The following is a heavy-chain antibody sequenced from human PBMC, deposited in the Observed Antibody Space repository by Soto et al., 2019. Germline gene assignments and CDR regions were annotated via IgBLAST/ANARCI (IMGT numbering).Heavy chain of an antibody. CDR1: GGSISSFY. CDR3: ATLRGLGEVLPYFDY. Sequence: SETLFLTCTVSGGSISSFYWSWIRQPPEKGLEWIAYIYYTGTTNFNPSLKSRVTISMDTSKNQFSLKLRSVTAADTALSYCATLRGLGEVLPYFDYWGQGLMVTVSS. CDR2: IYYTGTT. D-gene: IGHD3-10*01. V-gene: IGHV4-59*08. J-gene: IGHJ4*02.